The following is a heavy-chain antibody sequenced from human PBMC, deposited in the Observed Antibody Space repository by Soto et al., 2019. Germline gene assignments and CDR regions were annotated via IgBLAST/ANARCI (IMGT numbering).Heavy chain of an antibody. V-gene: IGHV4-39*01. CDR1: GVSISGTSYY. J-gene: IGHJ6*02. CDR2: IYYSGET. CDR3: ARHGSF. Sequence: QLQLQESGPGLVKPSETLSLTCTVSGVSISGTSYYWGWIRQTPAKGLEWIGTIYYSGETFYNPSLKSRVTISIDTSKNHFSFNLTSVTAADTAIYYCARHGSFWGQGAPVTVSS.